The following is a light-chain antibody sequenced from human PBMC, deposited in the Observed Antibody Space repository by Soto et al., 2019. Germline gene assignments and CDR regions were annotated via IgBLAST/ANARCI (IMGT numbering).Light chain of an antibody. CDR2: DAS. CDR1: QSISTW. J-gene: IGKJ1*01. Sequence: DSQMTQSPSTLAATVGDRVNITCRASQSISTWLAWYQQKPGKAPKLLIYDASSLEVGVPSRFSGSGSRTEFTLTISSLQPDDFATYYCQQYKSYWTFGQGTKVDIK. CDR3: QQYKSYWT. V-gene: IGKV1-5*01.